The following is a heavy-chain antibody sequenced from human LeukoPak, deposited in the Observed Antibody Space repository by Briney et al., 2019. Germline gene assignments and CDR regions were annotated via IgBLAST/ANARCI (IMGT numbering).Heavy chain of an antibody. D-gene: IGHD3-9*01. J-gene: IGHJ6*02. V-gene: IGHV4-59*08. Sequence: SGTLSLTCAASGCTFSSYSWSWIRQPPGKGLEWIGYIYYNGSTNYNPSLKILVTISVDPSQNQFTLMQSSMTAADAPVYYCASSLRYFDWTLRFGMDVWGQGTKVTVSS. CDR1: GCTFSSYS. CDR3: ASSLRYFDWTLRFGMDV. CDR2: IYYNGST.